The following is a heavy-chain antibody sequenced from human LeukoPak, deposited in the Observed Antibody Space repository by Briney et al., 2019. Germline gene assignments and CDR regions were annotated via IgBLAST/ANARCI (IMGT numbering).Heavy chain of an antibody. V-gene: IGHV4-59*01. CDR2: IYYSGST. Sequence: PSETLSLTCTVSGGSISSYYWSRIRQPPGKALEWLGYIYYSGSTQYNPSLKSRVTISVEPSKNQLSLKLISVTAADTAVYYCARAGENYYNFWSGHDFWGQGPLVTVSS. CDR1: GGSISSYY. J-gene: IGHJ4*02. CDR3: ARAGENYYNFWSGHDF. D-gene: IGHD3-3*01.